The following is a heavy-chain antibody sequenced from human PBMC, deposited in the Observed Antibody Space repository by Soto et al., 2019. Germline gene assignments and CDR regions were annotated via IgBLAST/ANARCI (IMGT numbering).Heavy chain of an antibody. J-gene: IGHJ4*02. D-gene: IGHD3-10*01. CDR1: GFTFSTYM. Sequence: GGSLRLSCEASGFTFSTYMMNWIRQAPGKGLEWVSSISSGGISISYADSVKGRFTISRDNAKNSLYLQMNSLRAEDTAVYYCARDVGAIDYWGQGTLVTVSS. V-gene: IGHV3-21*01. CDR3: ARDVGAIDY. CDR2: ISSGGISI.